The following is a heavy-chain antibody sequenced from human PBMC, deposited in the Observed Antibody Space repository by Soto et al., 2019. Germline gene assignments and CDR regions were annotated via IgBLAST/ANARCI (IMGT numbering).Heavy chain of an antibody. D-gene: IGHD1-26*01. V-gene: IGHV3-30-3*01. CDR2: ISYDGSNK. J-gene: IGHJ4*02. Sequence: PWGSLRLSCAASGFTFSSYAMHWVRQAPGKGLEWVAVISYDGSNKYYADSVKGRFTISRDNSKNTLYLQMNSLRAEDTAVYYCARDGELGSSYFDYWGQGTLVTVSS. CDR3: ARDGELGSSYFDY. CDR1: GFTFSSYA.